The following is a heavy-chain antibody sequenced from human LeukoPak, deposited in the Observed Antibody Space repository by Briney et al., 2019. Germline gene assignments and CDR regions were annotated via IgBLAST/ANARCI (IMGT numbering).Heavy chain of an antibody. V-gene: IGHV1-2*02. J-gene: IGHJ6*02. CDR3: ARDPSYGSGSYYYYGMDF. Sequence: ASVTVSCKASGYTFTGYYMHWVRQAPGQGLEWMGWINPNSGGTNYAQTFQGRVTMTRDTSISTAYMELSRLRSDDTAVYYCARDPSYGSGSYYYYGMDFWGQGPTVTVSS. D-gene: IGHD3-10*01. CDR2: INPNSGGT. CDR1: GYTFTGYY.